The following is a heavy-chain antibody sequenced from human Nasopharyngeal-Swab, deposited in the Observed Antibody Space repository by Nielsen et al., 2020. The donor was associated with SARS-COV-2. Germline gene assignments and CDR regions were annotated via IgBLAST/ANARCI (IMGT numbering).Heavy chain of an antibody. D-gene: IGHD3-10*01. V-gene: IGHV3-7*01. CDR1: GFTFSSYW. CDR3: ARDGGYYGSGSYYH. CDR2: IEQDGSEK. Sequence: GESLKISCAASGFTFSSYWMSWVRQAPGKGLEWVANIEQDGSEKYYVDSVKGRFTISRDNAKNSLYLQMNSLRAEDTAVYYCARDGGYYGSGSYYHWGQGTLVTVSS. J-gene: IGHJ5*02.